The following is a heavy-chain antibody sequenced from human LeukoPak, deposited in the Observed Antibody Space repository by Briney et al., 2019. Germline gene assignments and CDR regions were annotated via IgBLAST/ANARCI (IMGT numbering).Heavy chain of an antibody. D-gene: IGHD6-13*01. CDR3: AKGPPDSSSWYKRTEG. CDR2: ISGSGGST. V-gene: IGHV3-23*01. Sequence: GGSLRLSCAASGFTFSSYAMSWVRQAPGKGLEWVSAISGSGGSTYYADSVKGRFTISRDNSKNTLYLQMNSLRAEDTAVYYCAKGPPDSSSWYKRTEGWGQGTLVTVSS. CDR1: GFTFSSYA. J-gene: IGHJ4*02.